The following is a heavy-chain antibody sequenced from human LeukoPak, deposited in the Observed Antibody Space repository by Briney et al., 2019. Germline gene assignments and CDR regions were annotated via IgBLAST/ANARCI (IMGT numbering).Heavy chain of an antibody. D-gene: IGHD2-21*01. CDR3: AKDLSSGDNSFDY. CDR1: GFTFSTYA. V-gene: IGHV3-23*01. CDR2: ISGSGVNT. J-gene: IGHJ4*02. Sequence: GGGLRLSCAACGFTFSTYAMSWVRQAPGKGLECVSTISGSGVNTYYANSVKGRFTISRDNSKNTLFLQISRLRAEDTAVYYCAKDLSSGDNSFDYWGQGTLVTVSP.